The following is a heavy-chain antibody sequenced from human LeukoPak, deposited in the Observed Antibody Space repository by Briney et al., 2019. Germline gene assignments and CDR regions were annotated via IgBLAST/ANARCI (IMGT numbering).Heavy chain of an antibody. CDR1: GFSFTNYW. D-gene: IGHD3-22*01. CDR2: IYPGDSDT. J-gene: IGHJ4*02. CDR3: ARLGVEAYDSSGYYYFDY. Sequence: GESLKISCKSSGFSFTNYWIGWGRQMPGKGLEWMGTIYPGDSDTRYRPSFQGQVTISADKSISTAYLQWSSLKASDTAMYYCARLGVEAYDSSGYYYFDYWGQGALVTVSS. V-gene: IGHV5-51*01.